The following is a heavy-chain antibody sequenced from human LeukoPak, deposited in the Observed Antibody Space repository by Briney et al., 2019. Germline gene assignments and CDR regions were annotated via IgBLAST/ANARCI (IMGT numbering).Heavy chain of an antibody. CDR2: ISSSGSTI. V-gene: IGHV3-48*03. Sequence: GGSLRLSCAASGFTFSSYEMNWVRQAPGKGLEWVSYISSSGSTIYYADSVKGRFTISRDNAKNSLYLQMNSLRAEDTAVYYCARVVPADFYSYYGMDVWGQGTTVTVSS. D-gene: IGHD2-2*01. CDR1: GFTFSSYE. CDR3: ARVVPADFYSYYGMDV. J-gene: IGHJ6*02.